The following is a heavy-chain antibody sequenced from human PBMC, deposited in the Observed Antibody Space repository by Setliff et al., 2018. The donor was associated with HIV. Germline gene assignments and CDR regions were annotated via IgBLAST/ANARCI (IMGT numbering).Heavy chain of an antibody. V-gene: IGHV1-46*01. CDR2: INPSGGST. CDR1: GYTFTQYY. J-gene: IGHJ3*02. D-gene: IGHD3-3*01. CDR3: ARDLGSITLFGVVIQGAFDI. Sequence: ASVKVSCKASGYTFTQYYIHWVRQAPGQGLEWMGIINPSGGSTGYAQRFQGRVTVTSDTSTSTLHMELSSLRSDDTAVYYCARDLGSITLFGVVIQGAFDIWGQGTMVTVSS.